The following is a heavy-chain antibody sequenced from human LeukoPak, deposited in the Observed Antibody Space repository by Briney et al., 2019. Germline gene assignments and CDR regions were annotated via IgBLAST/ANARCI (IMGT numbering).Heavy chain of an antibody. D-gene: IGHD3-3*01. CDR3: ARDGSSGGFLEWNYYYYGMDV. CDR1: AASISSSSHH. V-gene: IGHV4-39*07. CDR2: IYYGQTI. J-gene: IGHJ6*02. Sequence: SETLSLTCTISAASISSSSHHWGWIRQSPGKGLEWIGSIYYGQTIYYNPSLNSRVTISVDTSKNQFSLKLSSVTAADTAVYYCARDGSSGGFLEWNYYYYGMDVWGQGTTVTVSS.